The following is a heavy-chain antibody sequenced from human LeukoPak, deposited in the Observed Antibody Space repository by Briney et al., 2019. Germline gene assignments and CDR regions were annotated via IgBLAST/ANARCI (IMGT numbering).Heavy chain of an antibody. CDR3: ARAFLVSGSPDY. Sequence: SETLSLTCAVYGGSFSGYYWSWIRQPPGKGLEWIGEINHSGSTNYNPSLKSRVTISVDTSKNQFSLKLRSVTAADTAVYYCARAFLVSGSPDYWGQGTLVTVSS. D-gene: IGHD3-10*01. J-gene: IGHJ4*02. V-gene: IGHV4-34*01. CDR2: INHSGST. CDR1: GGSFSGYY.